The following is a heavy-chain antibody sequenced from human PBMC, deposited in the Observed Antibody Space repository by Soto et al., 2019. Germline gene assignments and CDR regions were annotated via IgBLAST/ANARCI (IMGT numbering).Heavy chain of an antibody. V-gene: IGHV5-10-1*01. CDR3: ARVHKNWFDS. CDR1: GYNFTAFW. CDR2: VDPSDSYT. J-gene: IGHJ5*01. Sequence: GESLKISCKASGYNFTAFWIHWVRQMPGKGLEWLGKVDPSDSYTNYSPSFEGHVTISTDNSITTAYLQWSSLRASDTALYFCARVHKNWFDSWAQGTMVTVYS.